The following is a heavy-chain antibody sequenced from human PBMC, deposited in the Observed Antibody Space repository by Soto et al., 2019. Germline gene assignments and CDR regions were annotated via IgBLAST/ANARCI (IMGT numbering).Heavy chain of an antibody. Sequence: SGPTLVNPTQTLTLTCTFSGFSLSTSGMCVSWIRQPPGKALEWLALIDWDDDKYYSTSLKTRLTISKDTSKNQVVLTMTNMEPVDTATYYCARTPPANRRHPLYGMDVWGQGTTVTVSS. J-gene: IGHJ6*02. V-gene: IGHV2-70*01. CDR3: ARTPPANRRHPLYGMDV. CDR1: GFSLSTSGMC. D-gene: IGHD2-2*01. CDR2: IDWDDDK.